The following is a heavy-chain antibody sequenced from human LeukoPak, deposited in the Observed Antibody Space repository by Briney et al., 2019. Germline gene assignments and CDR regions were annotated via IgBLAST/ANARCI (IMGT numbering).Heavy chain of an antibody. CDR1: GASISGYY. CDR2: IYYSGST. Sequence: SETLSLTCTVSGASISGYYWSWIRQPPGKGLEWIGYIYYSGSTNYNPSLKSQVTISVDKSKNQFSLKLSFVTAADTAMYYCARSDYHNSGSHTVFDAFDIWGQGTRVTVSS. D-gene: IGHD3-10*01. CDR3: ARSDYHNSGSHTVFDAFDI. V-gene: IGHV4-59*01. J-gene: IGHJ3*02.